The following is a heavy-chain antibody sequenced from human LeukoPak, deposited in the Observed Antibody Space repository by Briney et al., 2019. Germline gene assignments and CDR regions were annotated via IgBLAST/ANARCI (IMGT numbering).Heavy chain of an antibody. J-gene: IGHJ4*02. V-gene: IGHV4-59*01. D-gene: IGHD3-10*01. CDR1: GGSISPYY. CDR3: ARGGVDYYGSGNYYLDY. CDR2: VYYSGST. Sequence: PSETLSLTCTVSGGSISPYYWSWIRQPPGKGLDWIGSVYYSGSTNYNPSLKSRVTISVDTSKNQFSLMLNSVTAADTAVYYCARGGVDYYGSGNYYLDYWGQGTLVTVSS.